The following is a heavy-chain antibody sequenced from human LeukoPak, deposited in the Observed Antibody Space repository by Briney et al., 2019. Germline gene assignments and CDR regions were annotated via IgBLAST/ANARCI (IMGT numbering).Heavy chain of an antibody. CDR1: GYTFTGYY. Sequence: EASVKVSCKASGYTFTGYYMHWVRQAPGQGLEWMGWINPNSGGTNYAQKFQGRVTMTRDTSISTAYMELSRLRSDDTAVYYCARDWNYDYYYMDVWGKGTTVTVSS. CDR3: ARDWNYDYYYMDV. CDR2: INPNSGGT. V-gene: IGHV1-2*02. D-gene: IGHD1-1*01. J-gene: IGHJ6*03.